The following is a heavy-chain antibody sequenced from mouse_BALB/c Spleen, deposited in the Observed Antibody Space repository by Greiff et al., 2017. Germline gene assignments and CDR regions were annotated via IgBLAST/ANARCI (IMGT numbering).Heavy chain of an antibody. CDR1: GFTFSSFG. V-gene: IGHV5-17*02. Sequence: EVKVVESGGGLVKPGGSLKLSCAASGFTFSSFGMHWVRQAPEKGLEWVAYISSGSSTIYYADTVKGRFTISRDNPKNTLFLQMTSLRSEDTAMYYCATATLYYFDYWGQGTTLTVSS. J-gene: IGHJ2*01. CDR3: ATATLYYFDY. D-gene: IGHD1-2*01. CDR2: ISSGSSTI.